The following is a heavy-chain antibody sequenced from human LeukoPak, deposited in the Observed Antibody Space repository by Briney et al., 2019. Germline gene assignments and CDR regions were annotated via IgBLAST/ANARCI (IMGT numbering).Heavy chain of an antibody. CDR2: IKEDGSEE. Sequence: GGSLRLSCAASGFTFSSYWMNWVRQAPGKGLEWVATIKEDGSEEYYVDSVKGRFTISRDNAKNSLYLQLNSMRAEDTAVYYCGRRGSYLDYWGQGTLVTVSS. D-gene: IGHD1-26*01. CDR3: GRRGSYLDY. V-gene: IGHV3-7*01. CDR1: GFTFSSYW. J-gene: IGHJ4*02.